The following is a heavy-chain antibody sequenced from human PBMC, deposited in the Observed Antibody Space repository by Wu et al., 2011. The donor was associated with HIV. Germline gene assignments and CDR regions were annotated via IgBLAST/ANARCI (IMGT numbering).Heavy chain of an antibody. CDR1: GYTFTGYY. Sequence: QVQLVQSGAEVKKPGASVRVSCKASGYTFTGYYIHWVRQAPGQGLEWMGWINPNSGGTNYAQKFQGRVTMTRDTSISTAYMQLSRLRSDDTAVYYCARESRTIAAAGTAPLGYWGQGTLVTVSS. D-gene: IGHD6-13*01. CDR2: INPNSGGT. CDR3: ARESRTIAAAGTAPLGY. V-gene: IGHV1-2*02. J-gene: IGHJ4*02.